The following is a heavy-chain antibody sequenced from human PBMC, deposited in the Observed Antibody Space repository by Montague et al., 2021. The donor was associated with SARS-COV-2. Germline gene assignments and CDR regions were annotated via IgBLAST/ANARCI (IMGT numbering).Heavy chain of an antibody. J-gene: IGHJ6*02. D-gene: IGHD5-12*01. Sequence: SETLSLTCAVYGGSFSGYCWSWIRQPPGKGLGWIGEINHIGSTNSNPSLKSRVTISVDTSKNQFSLTLSSVTAADTAVYYCARGRTVATFYYYSGMTSGAKGPRSPSP. CDR3: ARGRTVATFYYYSGMTS. V-gene: IGHV4-34*01. CDR1: GGSFSGYC. CDR2: INHIGST.